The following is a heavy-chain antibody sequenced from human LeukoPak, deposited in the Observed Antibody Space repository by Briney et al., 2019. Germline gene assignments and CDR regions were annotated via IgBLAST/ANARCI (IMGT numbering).Heavy chain of an antibody. V-gene: IGHV3-48*03. CDR1: GFTFSSHE. Sequence: QPGGSLRLSCAASGFTFSSHEMNWVRQAPGKGLEWVSYISSSTSGSTIYYADSVKGRFTISRDNAKNSLYLQLNSLRAEDTAVYYCARGGYCSSTICYVFNAFDIWGQGTMVTVPS. D-gene: IGHD2-2*01. CDR2: ISSSTSGSTI. CDR3: ARGGYCSSTICYVFNAFDI. J-gene: IGHJ3*02.